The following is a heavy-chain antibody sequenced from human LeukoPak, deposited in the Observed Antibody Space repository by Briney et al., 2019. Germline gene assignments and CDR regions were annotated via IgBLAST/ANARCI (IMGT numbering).Heavy chain of an antibody. CDR3: ARAYSHAFDP. V-gene: IGHV3-66*01. J-gene: IGHJ5*02. Sequence: GGSLRLSCAASGFTFSSNYMSWVRQAPGKGLEWVSVIYSGGSTYYADSVKGRITISRDTSKNTLYLQINSLRAEDTAVYYCARAYSHAFDPWGQGTLVTVSS. CDR2: IYSGGST. D-gene: IGHD2-21*01. CDR1: GFTFSSNY.